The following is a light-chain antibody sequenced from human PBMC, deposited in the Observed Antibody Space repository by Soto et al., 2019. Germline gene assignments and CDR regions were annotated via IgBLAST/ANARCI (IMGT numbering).Light chain of an antibody. J-gene: IGKJ2*01. CDR1: QSISSY. V-gene: IGKV1-39*01. CDR3: QQSYSTPIYT. CDR2: AAS. Sequence: DIQMTQSPSSLSASVGDRVTITCRASQSISSYLNWYRQKPGKAPKLLIYAASSLQSGVQSRSSGSGSETDFTLTISRLQPEDFATYYCQQSYSTPIYTFGQGTKLEIK.